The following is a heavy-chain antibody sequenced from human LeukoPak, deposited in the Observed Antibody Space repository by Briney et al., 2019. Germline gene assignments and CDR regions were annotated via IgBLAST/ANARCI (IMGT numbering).Heavy chain of an antibody. J-gene: IGHJ4*02. CDR2: IISSGSTI. CDR1: GFTFSDYY. CDR3: ARDVSSVGALDY. Sequence: PGGSLRLSCAASGFTFSDYYMSWIRQAPGKGLEWVSYIISSGSTIYHADSVKGRFTISRDNAKNSLYLQMDSLRAEDTAVYYCARDVSSVGALDYWGQGTLVTVSS. D-gene: IGHD1-26*01. V-gene: IGHV3-11*01.